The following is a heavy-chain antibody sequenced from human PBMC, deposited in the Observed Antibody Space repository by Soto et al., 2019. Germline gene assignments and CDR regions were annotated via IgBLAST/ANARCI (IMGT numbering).Heavy chain of an antibody. CDR1: GFTFSSYS. CDR3: ARDDITGTTIPDYGMDV. V-gene: IGHV3-21*01. CDR2: ISSSSSYI. J-gene: IGHJ6*02. D-gene: IGHD1-7*01. Sequence: EVQLVESGGGLVKPGGSLRLSCAASGFTFSSYSMNWVRQAPGKGLEWVSSISSSSSYIYYADSVKGRFTISRDNAKNSPYRHMNSVRDEDTAVYYCARDDITGTTIPDYGMDVWGQGTTVTVSS.